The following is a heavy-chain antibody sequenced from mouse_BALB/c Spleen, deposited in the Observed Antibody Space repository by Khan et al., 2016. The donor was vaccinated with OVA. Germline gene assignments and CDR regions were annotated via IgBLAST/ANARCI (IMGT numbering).Heavy chain of an antibody. Sequence: QVQLQQSGAELVRPGASVKLSCKTSGYIFTSYWIHWVKQRSGQGLEWIARIYPGTDNSYYNEKFKDKATLTAEKSSSTAYMQLSSLKSEDSDVYCCAMRKALYHFDHWGQGTTLTVSS. V-gene: IGHV1-76*01. CDR3: AMRKALYHFDH. J-gene: IGHJ2*01. D-gene: IGHD3-2*02. CDR2: IYPGTDNS. CDR1: GYIFTSYW.